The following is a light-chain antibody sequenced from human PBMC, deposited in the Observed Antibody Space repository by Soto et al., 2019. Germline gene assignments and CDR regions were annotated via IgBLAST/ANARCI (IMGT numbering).Light chain of an antibody. CDR3: QQYNSWPPSYT. V-gene: IGKV3-15*01. Sequence: IEMTQSPATLSVSLGDRATLSCRASQSVSNYLAWYQQKPGQAPRLLIYGASTRATGIPARFSGSGSETDVTITISSLQSEDFAVYYCQQYNSWPPSYTFGQGTKLQIK. CDR2: GAS. CDR1: QSVSNY. J-gene: IGKJ2*01.